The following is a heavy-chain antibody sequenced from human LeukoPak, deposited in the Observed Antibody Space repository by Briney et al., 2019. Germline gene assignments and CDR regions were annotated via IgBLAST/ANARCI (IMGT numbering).Heavy chain of an antibody. CDR2: ISYDGSNK. V-gene: IGHV3-30*04. Sequence: GGSLRLSCAASGFTFSSYAMHWVRQAPGKGLEWVAVISYDGSNKYYADSVKGRFTISRDNSKNTLYLQMNSLRAEDTAVYYCAKDYYYDTSGYRDWGQGTLVTVSS. CDR1: GFTFSSYA. D-gene: IGHD3-22*01. J-gene: IGHJ4*02. CDR3: AKDYYYDTSGYRD.